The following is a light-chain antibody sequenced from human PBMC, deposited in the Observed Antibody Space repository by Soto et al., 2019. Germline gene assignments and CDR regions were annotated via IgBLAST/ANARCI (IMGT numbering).Light chain of an antibody. CDR1: QSVSSY. CDR3: QQRSNWPPVT. CDR2: DAS. V-gene: IGKV3-11*01. J-gene: IGKJ2*01. Sequence: EIVVTQSPATLSLSPGERATLSCKASQSVSSYLAWYQQKPGQAPRLLIYDASNRATGIPARFGGSGSGTDFTLTISSLEPEDFAVYYCQQRSNWPPVTFGQGTKVDIK.